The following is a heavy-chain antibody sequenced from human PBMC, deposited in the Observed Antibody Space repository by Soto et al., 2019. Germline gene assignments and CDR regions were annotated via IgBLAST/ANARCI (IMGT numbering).Heavy chain of an antibody. CDR2: ISAYNGNT. CDR3: ASLLRGYGMDV. D-gene: IGHD1-26*01. V-gene: IGHV1-18*01. J-gene: IGHJ6*02. CDR1: GYTFTSYD. Sequence: GASVKVSCKASGYTFTSYDISWVRQAPGQGLEWMGWISAYNGNTNYAQKLQGRVTMTTDTSTTTAYMELRSLRSDDTAVYYCASLLRGYGMDVWGQGTTVTVSS.